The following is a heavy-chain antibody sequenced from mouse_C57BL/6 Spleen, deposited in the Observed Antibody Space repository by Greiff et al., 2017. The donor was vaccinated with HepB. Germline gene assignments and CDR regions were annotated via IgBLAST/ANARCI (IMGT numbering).Heavy chain of an antibody. D-gene: IGHD1-1*01. Sequence: QVQLQQPGAELVKPGASVKLSCKASGYTFTSYWMHWVKQRPGRGLEWIGRIDPNSGGTKYNEKFKSKATLTVDKPSSTAYMQLSSLTSEDSAVYYCARSEFITTVVTTPSEFDYWGQGTTLTVSS. CDR1: GYTFTSYW. V-gene: IGHV1-72*01. J-gene: IGHJ2*01. CDR2: IDPNSGGT. CDR3: ARSEFITTVVTTPSEFDY.